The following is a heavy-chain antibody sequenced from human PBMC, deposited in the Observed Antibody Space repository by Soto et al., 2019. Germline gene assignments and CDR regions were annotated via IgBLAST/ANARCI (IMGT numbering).Heavy chain of an antibody. J-gene: IGHJ4*02. CDR1: GGSVSSGGYY. CDR2: IHTRVGT. CDR3: ARVGDTSSYYYYFDY. Sequence: TSETLSLTCTVSGGSVSSGGYYWSWIRQPPGKGLEWIGYIHTRVGTKFNPSLKSRVTISVDTSKNQFSLKLSSVTAADTAVYYCARVGDTSSYYYYFDYWGQGTLVTVSS. V-gene: IGHV4-61*08. D-gene: IGHD3-22*01.